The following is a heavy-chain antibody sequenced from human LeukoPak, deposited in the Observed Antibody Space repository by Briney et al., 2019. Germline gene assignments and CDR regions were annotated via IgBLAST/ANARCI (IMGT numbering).Heavy chain of an antibody. Sequence: ASVKVSCKASGGTFSSYAISWVRQAPGQGLEWMGRIIPILGIANYAQKFQGRVTITADKSTSTAYMELSSLRSEDTAVYYCASEELGVAFHYYGMDVWGQGTTVTVSS. V-gene: IGHV1-69*04. CDR1: GGTFSSYA. CDR2: IIPILGIA. D-gene: IGHD2-8*01. J-gene: IGHJ6*02. CDR3: ASEELGVAFHYYGMDV.